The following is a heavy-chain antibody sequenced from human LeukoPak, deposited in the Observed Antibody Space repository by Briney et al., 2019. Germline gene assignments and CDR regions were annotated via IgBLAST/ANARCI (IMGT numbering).Heavy chain of an antibody. Sequence: SETLSLTCAVYGGSFSGYYWSWIRQPPGKGLEWIGEINHSGSTNYNPSLKSRVTISVDTSKNQFSLKLSSVTAADTAVYYCARHRRGYYDSSGYYLDYWGQGTLVTVSS. D-gene: IGHD3-22*01. CDR3: ARHRRGYYDSSGYYLDY. CDR2: INHSGST. V-gene: IGHV4-34*01. CDR1: GGSFSGYY. J-gene: IGHJ4*02.